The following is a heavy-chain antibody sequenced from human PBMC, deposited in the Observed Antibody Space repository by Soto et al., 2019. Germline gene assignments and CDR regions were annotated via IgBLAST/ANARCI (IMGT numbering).Heavy chain of an antibody. CDR3: ARDCSYSCIVGATGAFYYYYYGMDV. CDR2: IKQDGSEK. D-gene: IGHD1-26*01. V-gene: IGHV3-7*01. Sequence: PGGSLRLSCAASGFTFSSYWMSWVRQAPGKGLEWVANIKQDGSEKYYVDSVKGRFTISRDNAKNSLYLQMNSLRAEDTAVYYCARDCSYSCIVGATGAFYYYYYGMDVWGQGTTVTVSS. J-gene: IGHJ6*02. CDR1: GFTFSSYW.